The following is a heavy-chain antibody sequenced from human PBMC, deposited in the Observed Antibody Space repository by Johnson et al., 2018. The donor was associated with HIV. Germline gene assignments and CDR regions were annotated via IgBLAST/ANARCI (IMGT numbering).Heavy chain of an antibody. CDR3: ATLTVRSRAFDL. D-gene: IGHD4-17*01. V-gene: IGHV3-20*04. CDR2: INWNGDTT. Sequence: VQLVESGGSVIRPGGSLRLSCVGTGFTFENYGMSWVRQAPGKGLQWVSGINWNGDTTTYADSVKGRLTVSRDNAKRSLYLQLSNLRAEDTALYYCATLTVRSRAFDLWGQGTLVTVSS. J-gene: IGHJ3*01. CDR1: GFTFENYG.